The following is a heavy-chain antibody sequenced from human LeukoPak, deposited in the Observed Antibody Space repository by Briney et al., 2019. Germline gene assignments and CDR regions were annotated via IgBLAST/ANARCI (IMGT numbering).Heavy chain of an antibody. CDR3: ARGLPSYGDYVDYYFYMDV. D-gene: IGHD4-17*01. CDR1: GDSISGFY. Sequence: SETLSLTCTVSGDSISGFYWSWIRQPAGKGLQWIGRISTSGSTNYNPSLKSRVTMSVDRSTNEFSLTVRSVTAVDTALYYCARGLPSYGDYVDYYFYMDVWGKGTTVTVSS. CDR2: ISTSGST. V-gene: IGHV4-4*07. J-gene: IGHJ6*03.